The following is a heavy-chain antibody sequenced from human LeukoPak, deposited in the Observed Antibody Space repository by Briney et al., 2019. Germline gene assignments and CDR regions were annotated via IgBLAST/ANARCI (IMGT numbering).Heavy chain of an antibody. V-gene: IGHV3-30-3*01. J-gene: IGHJ3*02. CDR3: YGDPDAFDI. Sequence: QPGGSPRLSCTVSGFTFSSYWMSWVRQAPGKGLEWVAVISYDGSNKYYADSVKGRFTISRDNSKNTLYLRMNSLRAEDTAVYYCYGDPDAFDIWGQGTMVTVSS. CDR2: ISYDGSNK. D-gene: IGHD4-17*01. CDR1: GFTFSSYW.